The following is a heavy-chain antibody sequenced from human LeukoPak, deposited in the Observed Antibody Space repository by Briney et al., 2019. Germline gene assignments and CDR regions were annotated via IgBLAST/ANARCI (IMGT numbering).Heavy chain of an antibody. CDR2: ISGSGGST. Sequence: GGALRLSCAASGFTFSSYALSWVPQAPGKGLERVSAISGSGGSTYYADTVKGRLTISRDNSKNTLYLQMNSLRAEDTAVYYCARSHAPIPAAIVFYFDYWGQGTLVTVSS. CDR3: ARSHAPIPAAIVFYFDY. CDR1: GFTFSSYA. D-gene: IGHD2-2*01. J-gene: IGHJ4*02. V-gene: IGHV3-23*01.